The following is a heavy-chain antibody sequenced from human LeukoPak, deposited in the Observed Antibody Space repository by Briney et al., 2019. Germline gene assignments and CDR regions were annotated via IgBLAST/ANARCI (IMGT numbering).Heavy chain of an antibody. V-gene: IGHV4-59*08. D-gene: IGHD3-10*01. CDR1: GGSISSYY. Sequence: PSETLSLTCTVSGGSISSYYWSWIRQPPGKGLEWIGYIYYSGSTNYNPSLKSRVTISVDTSKNQFSLKLSSVTAADTAVYYCARHATILLWFGESHFDYWGQGTLVTVSS. J-gene: IGHJ4*02. CDR2: IYYSGST. CDR3: ARHATILLWFGESHFDY.